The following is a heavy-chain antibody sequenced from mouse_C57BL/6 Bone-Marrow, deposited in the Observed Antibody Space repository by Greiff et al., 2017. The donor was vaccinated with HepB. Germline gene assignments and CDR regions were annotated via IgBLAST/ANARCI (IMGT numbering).Heavy chain of an antibody. D-gene: IGHD3-3*01. CDR3: AKEGGQNGTDFEY. CDR1: GYSITSGYY. Sequence: EVHLVESGPGLVKPSQSLSLTCSVTGYSITSGYYWNWIRQFPGNKLEWMGYISYDGSNNYNPSLKNRISITRDTSKNQFFLKLNSGTTEDTATYYSAKEGGQNGTDFEYWGQGTTLTVSS. J-gene: IGHJ2*01. V-gene: IGHV3-6*01. CDR2: ISYDGSN.